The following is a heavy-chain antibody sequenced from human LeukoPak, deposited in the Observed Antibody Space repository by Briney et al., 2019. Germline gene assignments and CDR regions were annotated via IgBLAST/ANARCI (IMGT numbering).Heavy chain of an antibody. CDR3: ARLREDGDYSYGMDV. J-gene: IGHJ6*02. CDR2: IYYSGST. V-gene: IGHV4-61*08. Sequence: SETLSLTCTVSGGSISSGGYYWSWIRQHPGKGLEWIGYIYYSGSTNHNPSLNSRLSISVDTSKNQFFLKLTSVTAADTAVYYCARLREDGDYSYGMDVWGQGTTVTVSS. CDR1: GGSISSGGYY. D-gene: IGHD5-24*01.